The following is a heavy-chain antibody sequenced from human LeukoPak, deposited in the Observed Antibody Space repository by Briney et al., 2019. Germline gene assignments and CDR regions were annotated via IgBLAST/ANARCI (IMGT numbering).Heavy chain of an antibody. Sequence: ASVTVSCKASGYTFTGYYMHWVRQAPGQGLEWMGWINPNSGGTNYAQKFQGRVTMTRDTSISTAYMELSRLRSDDTAVYYCARDAIIGYSYNWFDPWGQGTLVTVSS. D-gene: IGHD5-18*01. V-gene: IGHV1-2*02. J-gene: IGHJ5*02. CDR1: GYTFTGYY. CDR3: ARDAIIGYSYNWFDP. CDR2: INPNSGGT.